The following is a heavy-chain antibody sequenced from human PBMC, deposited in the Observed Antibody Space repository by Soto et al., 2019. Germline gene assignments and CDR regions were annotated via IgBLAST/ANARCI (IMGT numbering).Heavy chain of an antibody. CDR2: INHSGST. D-gene: IGHD3-22*01. CDR1: GGSFSGYY. V-gene: IGHV4-34*01. J-gene: IGHJ4*02. CDR3: ARGRVSSSGYYFPFDY. Sequence: QVQLQQWGAGLLKPSETLSLTCAVYGGSFSGYYWSWIRQPPGKGLEWIGEINHSGSTNYNPSHKSRVTIPVDTSKNQFSLKLSSVTAADTAVYYCARGRVSSSGYYFPFDYWGQGTLVTVSS.